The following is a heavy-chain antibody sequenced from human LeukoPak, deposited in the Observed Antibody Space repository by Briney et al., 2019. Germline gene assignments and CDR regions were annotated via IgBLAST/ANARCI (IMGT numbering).Heavy chain of an antibody. CDR3: AKDGAVAAIYYYYGMDV. J-gene: IGHJ6*02. V-gene: IGHV3-73*01. CDR2: IRSKANSYAT. D-gene: IGHD6-19*01. CDR1: GFTFSGSA. Sequence: GGSLRLSCAASGFTFSGSAMHWVRQASGKGLEWVGRIRSKANSYATAYAASVKGRFTISRDDSKNTAYLQMNSLKTEDTAVYYCAKDGAVAAIYYYYGMDVWGQGTTVTVSS.